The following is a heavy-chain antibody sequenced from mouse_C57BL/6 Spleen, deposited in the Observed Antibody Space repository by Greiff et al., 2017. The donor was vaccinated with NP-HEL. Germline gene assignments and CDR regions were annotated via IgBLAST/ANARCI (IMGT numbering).Heavy chain of an antibody. CDR1: GYTFTSYW. CDR3: ARDYGSPMDY. D-gene: IGHD1-1*01. CDR2: IDPSDSYT. J-gene: IGHJ4*01. Sequence: QVQLQQPGAELVRPGTSVKLSCKASGYTFTSYWMHWVKQRPGQGLEWIGVIDPSDSYTNYNQKFKGKATLTVDTSSSTAYMQLSSLTSEDSAVYYCARDYGSPMDYWGQGTSVTVSS. V-gene: IGHV1-59*01.